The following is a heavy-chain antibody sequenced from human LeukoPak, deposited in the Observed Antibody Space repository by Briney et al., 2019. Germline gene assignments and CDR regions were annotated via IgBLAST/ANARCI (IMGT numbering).Heavy chain of an antibody. CDR3: ASPPTRECSSISCPLSY. CDR2: IYPGDSDT. CDR1: GYSFTTYW. V-gene: IGHV5-51*01. D-gene: IGHD2-2*01. J-gene: IGHJ4*02. Sequence: GESLKISCKGSGYSFTTYWIAWVRQVPGKGLEWMGIIYPGDSDTRYSPSFQGQVTISVDKSVSAAYLQWSSLKGSDTAMYYCASPPTRECSSISCPLSYWGQGTLVTVSS.